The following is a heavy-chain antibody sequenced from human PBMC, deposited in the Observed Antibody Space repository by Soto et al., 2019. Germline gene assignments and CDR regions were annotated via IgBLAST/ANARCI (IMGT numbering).Heavy chain of an antibody. D-gene: IGHD3-3*01. V-gene: IGHV4-59*01. CDR2: IHYSGNT. Sequence: QVHLQESGPGLVKPSETLSLTCTVSGGSINSYYWSWVRQPPGKGLEWVGYIHYSGNTNYNPSLKSRVTISVDTSKNQFSLKLSSVTAADTAVYYCTRGNGYYIYWGQGTLVAXSS. CDR1: GGSINSYY. CDR3: TRGNGYYIY. J-gene: IGHJ4*02.